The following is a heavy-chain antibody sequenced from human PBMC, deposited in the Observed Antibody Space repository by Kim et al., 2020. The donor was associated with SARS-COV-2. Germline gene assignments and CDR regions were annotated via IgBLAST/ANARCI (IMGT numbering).Heavy chain of an antibody. CDR3: ARQSLTRSDLDF. V-gene: IGHV5-51*01. J-gene: IGHJ4*02. CDR1: GYSFGTYW. Sequence: GESLKISCKGSGYSFGTYWIAWVRQLPGKGLEWMGIIYPRDSDTRYGPSFQGQVTMSVDTSTNSAYLQWSSLKVSDTAVYFCARQSLTRSDLDFWGLGTLVTVSS. CDR2: IYPRDSDT.